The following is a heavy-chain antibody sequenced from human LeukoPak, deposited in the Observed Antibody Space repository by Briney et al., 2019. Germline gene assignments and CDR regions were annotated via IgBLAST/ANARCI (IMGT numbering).Heavy chain of an antibody. CDR3: AKEDSSSLIDY. CDR2: ISYDGSNK. J-gene: IGHJ4*02. D-gene: IGHD6-13*01. Sequence: GGSLRLSRAASGFTFSSYGMHWVRQAPGKGLEWVAVISYDGSNKYYADSVKGRFTISRDNSKNTLYLQMNSLRAEDTAVYYCAKEDSSSLIDYWGQGTLVTVSS. CDR1: GFTFSSYG. V-gene: IGHV3-30*18.